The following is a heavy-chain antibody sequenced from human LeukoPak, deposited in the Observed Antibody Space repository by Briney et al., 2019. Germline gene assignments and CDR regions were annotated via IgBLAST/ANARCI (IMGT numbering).Heavy chain of an antibody. V-gene: IGHV3-23*01. CDR3: AKAPVATCSGAYCYPFDY. Sequence: GGSLRLSCAASGFTLSSYAMSWVRQGPGKGLEWVSAISVSGNTYHADSVKGRFTISRDSSKNTLYLQMNSLRAGDAAVYYCAKAPVATCSGAYCYPFDYWSQGTLVTVSS. CDR2: ISVSGNT. CDR1: GFTLSSYA. D-gene: IGHD2-15*01. J-gene: IGHJ4*02.